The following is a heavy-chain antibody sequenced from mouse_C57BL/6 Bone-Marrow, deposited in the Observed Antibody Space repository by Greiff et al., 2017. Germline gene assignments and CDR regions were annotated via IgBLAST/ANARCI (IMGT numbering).Heavy chain of an antibody. CDR2: IDPEDGGT. CDR1: GFNIKDDY. Sequence: DVQLQESGAELVRPGASVKLSCTASGFNIKDDYMHWVRQRPEQGLEWIGWIDPEDGGTEYASKFPGQATITADTSSNTAYLQLSSLTSEETAVDSCTFFCYGYAYFDYWGQGTTLTVSS. D-gene: IGHD2-2*01. CDR3: TFFCYGYAYFDY. J-gene: IGHJ2*01. V-gene: IGHV14-4*01.